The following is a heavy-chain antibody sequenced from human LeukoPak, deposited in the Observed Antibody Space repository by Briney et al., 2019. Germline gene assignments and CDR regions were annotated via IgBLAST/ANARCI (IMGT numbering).Heavy chain of an antibody. CDR1: GFTYSSYA. J-gene: IGHJ3*02. CDR3: ARGGYNWNVRDAFDI. CDR2: ISYDGSNK. Sequence: GGSLRLSCAASGFTYSSYAMHWVRQAPGKGLEWVAVISYDGSNKYYADSVKGRFTITRDNSKNTLYLQTNSLRAEDTAVYYCARGGYNWNVRDAFDIWGQGTMVTVSS. V-gene: IGHV3-30*04. D-gene: IGHD1-20*01.